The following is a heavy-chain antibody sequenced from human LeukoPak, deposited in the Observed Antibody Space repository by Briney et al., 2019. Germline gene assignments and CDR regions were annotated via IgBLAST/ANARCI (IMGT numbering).Heavy chain of an antibody. V-gene: IGHV4-59*01. Sequence: SETLSLTCTDSGGSISSYYWSWIRQPPGKGLDWIGYIYYSGSTNYNPSLKSRVTISVDTSKNQFSLKLSSVTAADTAVYYCARGVAVAGTFDYWGQGTLVTVSS. D-gene: IGHD6-19*01. CDR2: IYYSGST. CDR3: ARGVAVAGTFDY. J-gene: IGHJ4*02. CDR1: GGSISSYY.